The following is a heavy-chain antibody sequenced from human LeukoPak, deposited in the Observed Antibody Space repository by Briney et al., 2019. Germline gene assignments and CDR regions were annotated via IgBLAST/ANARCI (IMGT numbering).Heavy chain of an antibody. J-gene: IGHJ5*02. V-gene: IGHV3-30*02. Sequence: GGSLRLSCAASGFTFSTYGMHWVRQAPGKGLEWVAFIRYDGSNQYYAASVKGRFTISRDNSKNTLYLQMNSLRAEDTAVYYCAKLNSNWFDPWGQGTLVTVSS. CDR3: AKLNSNWFDP. CDR2: IRYDGSNQ. CDR1: GFTFSTYG.